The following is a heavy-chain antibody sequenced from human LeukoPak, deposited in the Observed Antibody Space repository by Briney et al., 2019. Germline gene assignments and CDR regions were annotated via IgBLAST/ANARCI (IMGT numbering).Heavy chain of an antibody. V-gene: IGHV3-21*01. D-gene: IGHD5-24*01. J-gene: IGHJ3*02. Sequence: GGSLRLSCAASGFTFSSYSMNWDRQAPGKGLEWVSSISSSSSYIYYADSVKGRFTISRDNAKNSLYLQMNSLRAEDTAVYYCAKEDGYTSNGAFDIWGQGTMVTVSS. CDR3: AKEDGYTSNGAFDI. CDR2: ISSSSSYI. CDR1: GFTFSSYS.